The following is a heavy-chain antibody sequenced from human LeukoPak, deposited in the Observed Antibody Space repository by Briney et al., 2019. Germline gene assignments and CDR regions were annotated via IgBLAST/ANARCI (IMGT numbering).Heavy chain of an antibody. CDR1: GFIFSTYD. D-gene: IGHD4-17*01. J-gene: IGHJ2*01. Sequence: GGSLRLSCAASGFIFSTYDMHWVRHTSGKGLEWVSGIGTAGDTYYSDSVKGRFTISRENAKNSLYLQMNSLRAGDTAVYYCAKGHVYGDYRYWYFDLWGRGTLVTVSS. CDR3: AKGHVYGDYRYWYFDL. V-gene: IGHV3-13*01. CDR2: IGTAGDT.